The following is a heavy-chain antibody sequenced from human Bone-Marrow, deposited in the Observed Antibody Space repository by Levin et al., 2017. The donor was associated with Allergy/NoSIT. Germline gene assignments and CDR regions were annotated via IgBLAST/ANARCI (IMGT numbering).Heavy chain of an antibody. CDR2: INSDGSSI. D-gene: IGHD3-10*01. V-gene: IGHV3-74*01. J-gene: IGHJ4*02. Sequence: ASVKVSCTTSGFNFSNFWMHWVRQVPGQGLVWVSRINSDGSSIDYADSVKGRFSISRDNAKNTLSLQMNNLRAEDTAVYYCAKDDIIMLSSWGQGTLVTVSS. CDR3: AKDDIIMLSS. CDR1: GFNFSNFW.